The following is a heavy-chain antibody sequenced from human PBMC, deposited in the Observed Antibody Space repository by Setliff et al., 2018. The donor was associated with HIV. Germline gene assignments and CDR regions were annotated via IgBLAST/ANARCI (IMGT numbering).Heavy chain of an antibody. CDR3: ARDESIFGVAISDY. D-gene: IGHD3-3*01. J-gene: IGHJ4*02. CDR2: INTNRGNT. CDR1: GYTFTGYY. Sequence: ASVKVSCKASGYTFTGYYMHWVRQAPGQGLEWMGWINTNRGNTNYAQNFQGRVTMTRDTSISKAYMELSSLTSDDTAVYYCARDESIFGVAISDYWGQGTLVTVSS. V-gene: IGHV1-2*02.